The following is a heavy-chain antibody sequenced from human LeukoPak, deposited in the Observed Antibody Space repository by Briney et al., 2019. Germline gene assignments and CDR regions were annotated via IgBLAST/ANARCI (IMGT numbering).Heavy chain of an antibody. Sequence: SETLSLTCAVSGGSISRSNWLSWVRQPPGKGLDWIGEIYHSGSTNYNPSLKIRVTISVDKSKHQFSLKLSSVTAADTAVYYCARAGPTGGFDYWGQGTLVTVSS. D-gene: IGHD1-1*01. CDR2: IYHSGST. CDR3: ARAGPTGGFDY. V-gene: IGHV4-4*02. J-gene: IGHJ4*02. CDR1: GGSISRSNW.